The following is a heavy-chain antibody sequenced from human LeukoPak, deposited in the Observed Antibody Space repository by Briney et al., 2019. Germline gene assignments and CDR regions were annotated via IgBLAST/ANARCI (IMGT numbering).Heavy chain of an antibody. Sequence: SVKVSCKASGGTFSSYVISWVRQAPGQGLQWMGGIIPMFGAVNYAQKFQGRVTMTRDTSTSTVYMELSSLRSEDTAVYYCARVKSYYYDTSDKDAFDIWGQGTMVTVSS. D-gene: IGHD3-22*01. V-gene: IGHV1-69*05. CDR3: ARVKSYYYDTSDKDAFDI. CDR1: GGTFSSYV. CDR2: IIPMFGAV. J-gene: IGHJ3*02.